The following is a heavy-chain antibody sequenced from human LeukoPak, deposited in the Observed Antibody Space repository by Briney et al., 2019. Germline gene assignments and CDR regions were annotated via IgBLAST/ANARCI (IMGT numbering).Heavy chain of an antibody. V-gene: IGHV4-39*01. CDR3: ARARSGLDY. J-gene: IGHJ4*02. Sequence: SETLSLTCTVSAGSISSTSYYWGWIRQPPGKGLEWIGSIYYSGSTYCNPSLKSRVTISEDTSKNQFSLKLSSVTAADTAVYYCARARSGLDYWGQGTLVTVSS. CDR1: AGSISSTSYY. D-gene: IGHD2-15*01. CDR2: IYYSGST.